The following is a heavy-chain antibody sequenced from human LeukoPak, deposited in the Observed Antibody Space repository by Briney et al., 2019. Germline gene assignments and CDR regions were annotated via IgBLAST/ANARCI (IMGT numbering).Heavy chain of an antibody. CDR1: GYTFTSYY. CDR3: ARGYYYDSSGRADGAFDI. Sequence: ASVTVSCKASGYTFTSYYMHWVRQAPGQGLEWMGIINPSGGSTSYAQKFQGRVTMTRDMSTSTVYMELSSLRSEDTAVYYCARGYYYDSSGRADGAFDIWGQGTMVTVSS. CDR2: INPSGGST. J-gene: IGHJ3*02. V-gene: IGHV1-46*01. D-gene: IGHD3-22*01.